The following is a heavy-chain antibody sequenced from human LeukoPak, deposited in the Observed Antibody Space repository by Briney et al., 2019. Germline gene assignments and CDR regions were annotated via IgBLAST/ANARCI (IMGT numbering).Heavy chain of an antibody. D-gene: IGHD3-10*01. V-gene: IGHV1-58*01. Sequence: SVKVSCKASGFTFTSSAVQWVRQARGQRLEWIGWIVVGSGNTNYAQKFQERVTITRDMSTSTAYMELSSLRSEDTAVYYCAATTYYYGSGSYYNPPLSLDYWGQGTLVTVSS. CDR1: GFTFTSSA. J-gene: IGHJ4*02. CDR2: IVVGSGNT. CDR3: AATTYYYGSGSYYNPPLSLDY.